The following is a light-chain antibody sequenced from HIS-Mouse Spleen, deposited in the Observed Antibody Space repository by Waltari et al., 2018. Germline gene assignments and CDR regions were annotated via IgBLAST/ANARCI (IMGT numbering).Light chain of an antibody. CDR2: DAS. J-gene: IGKJ4*01. CDR1: QDISNY. Sequence: DIQMTQSPSSLSASVGDRVPITCQASQDISNYLTWYQQKPGKAPKLLIYDASNLETGVPSRFSGSGSGTDFTFTISSLQPEDSATYYCQQYDNLLTFGGGTKVEIK. V-gene: IGKV1-33*01. CDR3: QQYDNLLT.